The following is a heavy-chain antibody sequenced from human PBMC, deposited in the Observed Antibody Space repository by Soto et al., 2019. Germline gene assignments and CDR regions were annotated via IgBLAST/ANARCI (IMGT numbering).Heavy chain of an antibody. CDR1: GFTFSSYG. D-gene: IGHD1-26*01. CDR3: ARAGLPYSGSYYFFAY. J-gene: IGHJ4*02. CDR2: ISYDGSNK. V-gene: IGHV3-30*03. Sequence: GGSLRLSCAASGFTFSSYGMHWFRQAPGKGLEWVAVISYDGSNKYYVDSVKGRFTISRDNAKNSLYLQMNSLRAEDTAVYYCARAGLPYSGSYYFFAYWGQGTLVTVSS.